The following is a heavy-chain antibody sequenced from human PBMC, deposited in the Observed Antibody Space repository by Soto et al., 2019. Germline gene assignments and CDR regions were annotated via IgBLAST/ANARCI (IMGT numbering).Heavy chain of an antibody. J-gene: IGHJ5*02. CDR3: AKDSWPLYVCWFDP. D-gene: IGHD2-8*01. V-gene: IGHV3-23*01. CDR2: ISGSGVST. Sequence: PGGSLRLSCAASGFTFSSYSISWVRQAPWKGLEWVSAISGSGVSTYYAASVKGRFTISRDNSKNTLYLQMNSLRAEDTAVYYCAKDSWPLYVCWFDPWGQRTLLAVSS. CDR1: GFTFSSYS.